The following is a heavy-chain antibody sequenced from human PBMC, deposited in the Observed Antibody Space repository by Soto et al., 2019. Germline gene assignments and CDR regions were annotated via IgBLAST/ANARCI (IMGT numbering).Heavy chain of an antibody. D-gene: IGHD6-13*01. CDR3: ARDRVGIAAAGNFDY. CDR1: GYTCTSYG. J-gene: IGHJ4*02. V-gene: IGHV1-18*01. CDR2: ISAYNGNT. Sequence: ASLKVSCKASGYTCTSYGISWVLQAPGQGLEWMGWISAYNGNTNYAQKLQGRVTMTTDTSTSTAYMELRSLRSDDTAVYYCARDRVGIAAAGNFDYWGQGTLVTVSS.